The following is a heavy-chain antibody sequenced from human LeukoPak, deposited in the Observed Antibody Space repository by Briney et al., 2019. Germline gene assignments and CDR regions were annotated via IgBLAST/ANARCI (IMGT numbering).Heavy chain of an antibody. CDR3: ARISRYYYYYYMDV. Sequence: PSETLSLTCTVSGGSISSYYWSWIRQPPGKGLEWIGYIYYSGSTNYNPSLKSRATISVDTSKNQFSLKLSSVTAADTAVYYCARISRYYYYYYMDVWGKGTTVTVSS. D-gene: IGHD6-13*01. V-gene: IGHV4-59*01. J-gene: IGHJ6*03. CDR2: IYYSGST. CDR1: GGSISSYY.